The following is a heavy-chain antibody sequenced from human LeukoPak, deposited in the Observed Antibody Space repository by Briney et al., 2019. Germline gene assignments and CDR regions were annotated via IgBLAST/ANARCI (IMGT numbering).Heavy chain of an antibody. CDR3: AKDHGSSDWYYFDY. D-gene: IGHD6-13*01. J-gene: IGHJ4*02. CDR1: GFTFSSYT. CDR2: ISRRSTYI. V-gene: IGHV3-21*03. Sequence: PGGSLRLSCAASGFTFSSYTMNWVRQAPGKGLEWVSSISRRSTYIYYADSVKGRFTVSRDNAKNSLYLQMNSLRAEDTAVYYCAKDHGSSDWYYFDYWGQGTLVTVSS.